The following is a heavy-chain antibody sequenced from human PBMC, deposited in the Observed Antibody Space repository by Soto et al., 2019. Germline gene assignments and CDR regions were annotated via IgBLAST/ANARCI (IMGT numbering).Heavy chain of an antibody. CDR1: GFTVSRNY. CDR3: ARGLHSESMYLCLAAY. CDR2: IYAGGTT. J-gene: IGHJ4*02. V-gene: IGHV3-66*01. Sequence: EVQLVESGGGLVQPGGSLRLSCAGSGFTVSRNYMTWLRQTPGKGLEWVSVIYAGGTTYYADSVKGRFMISRDISSNTLSLQMDNLRVEDTAVYYCARGLHSESMYLCLAAYWGQGIVVAVSS. D-gene: IGHD2-2*01.